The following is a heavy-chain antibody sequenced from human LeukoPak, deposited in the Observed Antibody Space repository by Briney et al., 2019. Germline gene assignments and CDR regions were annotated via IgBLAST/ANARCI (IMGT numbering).Heavy chain of an antibody. J-gene: IGHJ5*02. V-gene: IGHV3-30*02. CDR1: GFTFRSYG. Sequence: TGGSLRLSCAASGFTFRSYGMHWVRQAPGKGLEWVAFIRYDGSNKYYADSVKGRFTISRDNSKNTLYLQMNSLRAEDTAVYYCAKDPVDYQLLPRDWFAPWGQGTLVTVSS. CDR3: AKDPVDYQLLPRDWFAP. CDR2: IRYDGSNK. D-gene: IGHD2-2*01.